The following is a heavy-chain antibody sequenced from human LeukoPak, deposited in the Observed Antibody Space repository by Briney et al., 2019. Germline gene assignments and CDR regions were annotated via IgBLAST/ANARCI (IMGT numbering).Heavy chain of an antibody. J-gene: IGHJ4*02. Sequence: ASVKVSCKAFGYTFTGYYMHWVRQAPGQGLEWMGWINPNSGGTNYAQKFQGRVTMTRDTSTSTAYMELSRLRSDDTAVYYCARGLYYYDSSGYWYWGQGTLVTVSS. CDR2: INPNSGGT. V-gene: IGHV1-2*02. D-gene: IGHD3-22*01. CDR3: ARGLYYYDSSGYWY. CDR1: GYTFTGYY.